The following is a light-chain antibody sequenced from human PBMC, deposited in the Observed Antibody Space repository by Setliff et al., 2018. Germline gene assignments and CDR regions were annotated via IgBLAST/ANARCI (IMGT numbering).Light chain of an antibody. Sequence: QSVLTQPASVSGSPGQSITISCTGTSSDVGAYNFVSWYQQHPGKAPKLMIYDVSNRPSGVSNRFSGSKSGNTASLTISGLQAEDEADYYCSSYTSSSTQVFGTGTKGTV. V-gene: IGLV2-14*01. CDR1: SSDVGAYNF. J-gene: IGLJ1*01. CDR3: SSYTSSSTQV. CDR2: DVS.